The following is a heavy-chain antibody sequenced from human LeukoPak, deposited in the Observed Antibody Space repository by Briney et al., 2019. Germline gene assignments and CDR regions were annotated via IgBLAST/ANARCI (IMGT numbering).Heavy chain of an antibody. J-gene: IGHJ3*02. V-gene: IGHV6-1*01. CDR1: GDSVSSNSAA. D-gene: IGHD6-19*01. CDR3: ARDLGIAVAGYDAFDI. CDR2: TYYRSKLYN. Sequence: SQTLSLTCAISGDSVSSNSAAWNWIRQSPSRGLEWLGRTYYRSKLYNDYAVSVKSRITINPDTSKNQFSLQLNSVTPEDTAVYYCARDLGIAVAGYDAFDIWGQGTMVTVSS.